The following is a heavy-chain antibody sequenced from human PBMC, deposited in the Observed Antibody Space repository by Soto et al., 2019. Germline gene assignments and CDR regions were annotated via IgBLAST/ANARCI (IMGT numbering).Heavy chain of an antibody. D-gene: IGHD3-22*01. Sequence: PGGSLRLSCAASGFTFSSYGMHWVRQAPGKGLEWVAVIWYDGSNKYYADSVKGRFTISRDNSKNTLYLQMNSLRAEDTAVYYCAREKRYDSSGYYIDYRGQGTLVTVSS. J-gene: IGHJ4*02. V-gene: IGHV3-33*01. CDR1: GFTFSSYG. CDR2: IWYDGSNK. CDR3: AREKRYDSSGYYIDY.